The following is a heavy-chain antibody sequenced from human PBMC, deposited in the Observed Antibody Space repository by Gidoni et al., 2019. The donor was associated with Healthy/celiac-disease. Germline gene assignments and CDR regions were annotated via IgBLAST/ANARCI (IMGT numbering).Heavy chain of an antibody. CDR2: IYTSGST. J-gene: IGHJ4*02. D-gene: IGHD6-19*01. CDR3: AIAVAGYYFDY. V-gene: IGHV4-61*02. CDR1: GGSISSGSYY. Sequence: QVQLQESGPGLVKPSQTLSLTCTVSGGSISSGSYYWSWIRQHAGKGLEWIGRIYTSGSTNYNPSLKSLVTISVDTSKNQFSLKLSSGTAADTAVYYWAIAVAGYYFDYWGQGTLVTVSS.